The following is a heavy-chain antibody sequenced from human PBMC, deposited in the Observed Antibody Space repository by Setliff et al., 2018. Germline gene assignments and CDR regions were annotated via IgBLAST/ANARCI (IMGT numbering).Heavy chain of an antibody. CDR2: IHDSGNPT. CDR3: ARTTGYRLEGDFDY. CDR1: GFTFSDHR. Sequence: GGSLRLSCAASGFTFSDHRMDWVRLGPGKGLEWISYIHDSGNPTYYADSVKGRFTVSRDNAKNSLYLQMTSLRAEDTAIYYCARTTGYRLEGDFDYWGQGTLVTVSS. D-gene: IGHD3-16*01. V-gene: IGHV3-11*01. J-gene: IGHJ4*02.